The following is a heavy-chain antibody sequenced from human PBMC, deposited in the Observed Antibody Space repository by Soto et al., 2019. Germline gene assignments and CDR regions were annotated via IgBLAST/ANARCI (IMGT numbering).Heavy chain of an antibody. D-gene: IGHD1-26*01. Sequence: QVQLQESGPGLVKPSETLSLTCTVSGGSITNYYCSWFRQPPGKGLEWIGYISYSGASAYNLSLKRRVTMSLHPSKTQFSLMLESVTATDTAVYYCARHGYGSLHGLVDVWGQGTTVIVSS. CDR2: ISYSGAS. CDR3: ARHGYGSLHGLVDV. CDR1: GGSITNYY. J-gene: IGHJ6*02. V-gene: IGHV4-59*08.